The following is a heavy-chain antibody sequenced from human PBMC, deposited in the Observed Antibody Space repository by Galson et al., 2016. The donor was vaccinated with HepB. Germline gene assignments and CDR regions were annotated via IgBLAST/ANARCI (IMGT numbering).Heavy chain of an antibody. CDR1: GISFSNYW. CDR2: MKEDGSVK. D-gene: IGHD3-10*01. V-gene: IGHV3-7*01. CDR3: ARDVNYGIFDR. Sequence: SLRLSCAASGISFSNYWMTWVRQAPGKGLEWVANMKEDGSVKYYVDSVKGRFIISRDSAKNALYLQLNSLRAEDTAVYYCARDVNYGIFDRWGQGTLVTVSS. J-gene: IGHJ4*02.